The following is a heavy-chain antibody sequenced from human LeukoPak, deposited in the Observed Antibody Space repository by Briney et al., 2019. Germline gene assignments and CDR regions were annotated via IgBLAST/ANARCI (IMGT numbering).Heavy chain of an antibody. CDR2: INHSGST. Sequence: SETLSLTCAVYGGSFSGYYGSWIRQPPGKGLEWIGEINHSGSTNYNPSLKSRVTISVDTSKNQFSLKLRSVTAADTAVYYCARGSLAVAFDYWGQGTLVIVSS. J-gene: IGHJ4*02. V-gene: IGHV4-34*01. D-gene: IGHD6-19*01. CDR1: GGSFSGYY. CDR3: ARGSLAVAFDY.